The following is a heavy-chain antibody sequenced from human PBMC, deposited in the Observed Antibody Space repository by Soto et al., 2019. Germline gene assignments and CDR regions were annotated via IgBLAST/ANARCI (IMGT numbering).Heavy chain of an antibody. V-gene: IGHV4-59*08. CDR1: GGSISSYY. CDR3: AGSTYCSGGSCYPGYADY. Sequence: SETLSLTCTVSGGSISSYYWSWIRQPPGKGLEWIGYIYYSGSTNYNPSLKSRVTISVETSKNQFSLKLSSVTAADTAVYYCAGSTYCSGGSCYPGYADYWGQGTLVTSPQ. D-gene: IGHD2-15*01. CDR2: IYYSGST. J-gene: IGHJ4*02.